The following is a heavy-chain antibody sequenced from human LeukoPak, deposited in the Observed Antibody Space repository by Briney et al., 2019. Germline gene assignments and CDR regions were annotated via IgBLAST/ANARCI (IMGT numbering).Heavy chain of an antibody. Sequence: SETLSLTCSVSGDSISNNNWSWAWIRQLPGKGLEWIGTMPFDEKVSDNEIPSYNPSLKGRATISAEKSKNRLSLKVKSVTAADTASYYCAALTLTGVAGLGWFDAWGQGTLVIVSS. CDR3: AALTLTGVAGLGWFDA. V-gene: IGHV4-39*01. CDR1: GDSISNNNWS. CDR2: MPFDEKVSDNEIP. J-gene: IGHJ5*02. D-gene: IGHD3-3*01.